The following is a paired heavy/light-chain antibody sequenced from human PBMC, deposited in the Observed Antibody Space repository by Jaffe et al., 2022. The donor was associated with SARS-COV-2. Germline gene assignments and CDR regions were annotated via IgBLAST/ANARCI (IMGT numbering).Heavy chain of an antibody. CDR1: GYTFTEHA. Sequence: QVQLVQSGSELKKPGASVKVSCKASGYTFTEHAMNWVRQAPGQGPEWMGWINTKTGDPTYAQGFRGRFVFSLDTSASTAYVQISSLKADDTAVYYCARRGWYKRYTMDVWGQGTTVTVSS. J-gene: IGHJ6*02. CDR3: ARRGWYKRYTMDV. V-gene: IGHV7-4-1*02. D-gene: IGHD1-1*01. CDR2: INTKTGDP.
Light chain of an antibody. CDR2: DAS. CDR1: QDIDKY. CDR3: QQYYNVPLT. V-gene: IGKV1-33*01. J-gene: IGKJ4*01. Sequence: DIQMTHSPSSLSTSVGDRVTITCQASQDIDKYLNWYQQKPGKAPKLLIYDASNLETGVPSRFSGSGSGTDFTFTISNLQPEDSATYYCQQYYNVPLTFGGGTKVEIK.